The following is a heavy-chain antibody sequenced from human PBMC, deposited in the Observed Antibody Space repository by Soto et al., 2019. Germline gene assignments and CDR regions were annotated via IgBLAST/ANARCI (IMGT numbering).Heavy chain of an antibody. J-gene: IGHJ4*02. CDR1: GYDFRSYG. V-gene: IGHV3-7*01. D-gene: IGHD2-2*02. CDR2: IKEDGSEK. CDR3: TTLYYFEFNY. Sequence: GRSLRLSCAASGYDFRSYGMSWVRQAPGKGLEWVAHIKEDGSEKYYVDSVKGRFTISRDIAKSSLYLQMNSLRAEDTAMYYCTTLYYFEFNYWGQGALVTVSS.